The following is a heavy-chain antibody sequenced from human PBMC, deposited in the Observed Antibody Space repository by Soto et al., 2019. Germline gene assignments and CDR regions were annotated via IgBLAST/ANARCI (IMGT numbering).Heavy chain of an antibody. CDR2: IKQDGSEK. Sequence: GGSLRLSCAASGFTFSSYWMSWVRQAPGKGLEWVANIKQDGSEKYYVDSVKGRFTISRDNAKNSLYLQMNSLRAEDTAVYYCARVPSPGYSSIPTPSYFDYWGQGTLVTVSS. V-gene: IGHV3-7*05. CDR1: GFTFSSYW. J-gene: IGHJ4*02. D-gene: IGHD6-13*01. CDR3: ARVPSPGYSSIPTPSYFDY.